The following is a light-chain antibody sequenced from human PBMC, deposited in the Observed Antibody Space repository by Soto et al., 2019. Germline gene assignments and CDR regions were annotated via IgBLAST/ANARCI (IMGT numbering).Light chain of an antibody. CDR3: QRYYNAPFT. Sequence: DIQMTQYPSSLSASVGDRVTITCRASQGRKNYLAWYQQKPGEIPKLLIYAASSLESGIPPRFSGSGSGTDFTLTINNLQPEDVATYYCQRYYNAPFTFGGGTKVDI. V-gene: IGKV1-27*01. J-gene: IGKJ4*01. CDR2: AAS. CDR1: QGRKNY.